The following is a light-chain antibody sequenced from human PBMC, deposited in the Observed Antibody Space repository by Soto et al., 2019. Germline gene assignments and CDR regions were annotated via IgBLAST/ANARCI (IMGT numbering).Light chain of an antibody. V-gene: IGKV3-20*01. CDR1: QSVSNSY. CDR2: GAS. J-gene: IGKJ5*01. Sequence: DIVLTQSPGTLSLSPGQRATLSCRASQSVSNSYLAWYQQKPGQAPRLLIYGASSRATGIPDRFSGSGSGTDFTLTISRLEPEDFAVYYCQQYGSSSITFGQGTRLEIK. CDR3: QQYGSSSIT.